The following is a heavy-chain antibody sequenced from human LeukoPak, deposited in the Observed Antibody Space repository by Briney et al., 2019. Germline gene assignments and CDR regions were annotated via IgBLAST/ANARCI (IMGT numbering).Heavy chain of an antibody. Sequence: GGSLRLSCAASGFTFSSYAMSWVRQAPGKGLEWVSAISGSGGSTYYADSVKGRFTISRDNSKNTLCLQMNSLRAEDTAVYYCAKSKEYYYDTLFDYWGQGTLVTVSS. D-gene: IGHD3-22*01. J-gene: IGHJ4*02. CDR2: ISGSGGST. CDR3: AKSKEYYYDTLFDY. V-gene: IGHV3-23*01. CDR1: GFTFSSYA.